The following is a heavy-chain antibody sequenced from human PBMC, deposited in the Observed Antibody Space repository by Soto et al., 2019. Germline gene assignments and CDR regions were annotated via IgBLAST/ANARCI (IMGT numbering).Heavy chain of an antibody. CDR3: AKNETTRTWFAH. CDR1: GGSISNGNYY. V-gene: IGHV4-31*03. D-gene: IGHD1-1*01. CDR2: IYYIGTP. Sequence: PSETLSLTCTVSGGSISNGNYYWSWIRQLPGKGLEWLGNIYYIGTPSYNPSLNSRVTMSIDTSKNQVSLKLRSVVAADTAMYYCAKNETTRTWFAHWGQGTLVTVSS. J-gene: IGHJ5*02.